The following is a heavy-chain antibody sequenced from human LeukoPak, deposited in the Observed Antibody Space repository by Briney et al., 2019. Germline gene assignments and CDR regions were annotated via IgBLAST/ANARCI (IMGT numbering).Heavy chain of an antibody. D-gene: IGHD3-22*01. CDR3: ARRDSSGYGADY. CDR1: GGSISSYY. CDR2: IYYSGST. J-gene: IGHJ4*02. V-gene: IGHV4-59*01. Sequence: SETLSLTCTVSGGSISSYYWSWLRQPPGKGLEWIGYIYYSGSTNYNPSLKSRVTISVDTSKNQFSLKLSSVTAADTAVYYCARRDSSGYGADYWGQGTLVTVSS.